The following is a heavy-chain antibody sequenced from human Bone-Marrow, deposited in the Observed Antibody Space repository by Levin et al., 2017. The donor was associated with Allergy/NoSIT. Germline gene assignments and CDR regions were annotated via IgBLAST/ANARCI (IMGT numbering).Heavy chain of an antibody. CDR2: IEPFGRGI. CDR1: EFTFRNYW. V-gene: IGHV3-7*01. CDR3: ARRYSGSYFDY. D-gene: IGHD1-26*01. J-gene: IGHJ4*02. Sequence: GVSLRLSCEASEFTFRNYWMSWVRQAPGRGLEWVANIEPFGRGIYYVDSVKGRFTISRDNARSSLFLEMNSLRAEDTAVYYCARRYSGSYFDYWGQGTLVTVSS.